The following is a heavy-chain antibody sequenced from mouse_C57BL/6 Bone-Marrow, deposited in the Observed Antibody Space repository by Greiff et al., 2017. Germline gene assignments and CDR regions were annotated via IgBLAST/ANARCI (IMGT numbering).Heavy chain of an antibody. V-gene: IGHV1-50*01. Sequence: QVQLQQPGAELVKPGASVKLSCKASGYTFTSYWKQWVQQRPGQGLEWIGEIAPSDSYTKYNQKFKGKATFTVDTSSSTAYMQLSSLTSEDSAVYYCARVDYSNYVFAYWGQGTLVTVSA. J-gene: IGHJ3*01. CDR2: IAPSDSYT. CDR1: GYTFTSYW. CDR3: ARVDYSNYVFAY. D-gene: IGHD2-5*01.